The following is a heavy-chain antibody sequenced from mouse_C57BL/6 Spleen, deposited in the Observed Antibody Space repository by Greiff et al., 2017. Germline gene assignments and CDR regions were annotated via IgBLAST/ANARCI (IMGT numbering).Heavy chain of an antibody. Sequence: VQLQQPGAELVMPGASVKLSCKASGYTFTSYWMHWVKQRPGQGLEWIGEIDPSDSYTNYNQKFKGKSTLTVDKSSSTAYMQLSSLTSEDSAVYYCARALLRGGFGNRGQSTTLTLSS. CDR3: ARALLRGGFGN. V-gene: IGHV1-69*01. CDR1: GYTFTSYW. CDR2: IDPSDSYT. J-gene: IGHJ2*01. D-gene: IGHD1-2*01.